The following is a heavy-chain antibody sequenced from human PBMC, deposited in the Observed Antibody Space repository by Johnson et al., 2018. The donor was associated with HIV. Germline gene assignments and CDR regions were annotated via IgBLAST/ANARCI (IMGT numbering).Heavy chain of an antibody. J-gene: IGHJ3*02. V-gene: IGHV3-9*01. CDR2: ISRNSGSI. Sequence: QLVESGGGLVQPGRSLRLSCAASGFTFDDYAMHWVRQAPGKGLEWVSGISRNSGSIGYVDSVQGRFTISRDNAKNSLYLQMNSLRAEDTAVYYCATFGGGSFHAFDIWGQGTMVTVSS. CDR1: GFTFDDYA. D-gene: IGHD1-26*01. CDR3: ATFGGGSFHAFDI.